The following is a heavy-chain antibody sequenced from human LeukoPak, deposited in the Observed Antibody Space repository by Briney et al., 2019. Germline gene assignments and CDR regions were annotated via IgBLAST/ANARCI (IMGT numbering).Heavy chain of an antibody. D-gene: IGHD6-6*01. V-gene: IGHV3-11*01. CDR2: ISSSGSTI. Sequence: GGSLRLSCAASGFTFSDYYMSWIRQAPGKGLEWVSYISSSGSTIYSADSVKGRFTISRDNAKNSLYLQMNSLRAEDTAVYYCARVPEYSSSAFDYWGQGTLVTVSS. CDR3: ARVPEYSSSAFDY. CDR1: GFTFSDYY. J-gene: IGHJ4*02.